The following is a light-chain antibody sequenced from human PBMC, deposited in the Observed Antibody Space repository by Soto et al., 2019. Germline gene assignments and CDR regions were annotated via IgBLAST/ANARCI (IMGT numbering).Light chain of an antibody. Sequence: EIVMTQSPATLSVSPGERATLSCRASQSVSSNLAWYQQKPVQAPRLLIYGASTRATGIPARFSGSRSGTEFTLTISSLQSVDFAVDYCQQYNNWPPITIGQGTRLEIK. J-gene: IGKJ5*01. CDR3: QQYNNWPPIT. V-gene: IGKV3-15*01. CDR2: GAS. CDR1: QSVSSN.